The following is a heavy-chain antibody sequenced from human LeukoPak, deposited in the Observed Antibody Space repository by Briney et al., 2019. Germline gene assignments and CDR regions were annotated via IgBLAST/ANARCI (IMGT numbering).Heavy chain of an antibody. V-gene: IGHV4-38-2*02. CDR1: GYSISSGYY. CDR2: IYHSGST. CDR3: ARSINWFDP. D-gene: IGHD3-9*01. Sequence: SETLSLXCTVSGYSISSGYYWGWILQPPGKGLEWIGSIYHSGSTYYNPSLKSRVTISVDTSKNQFSLKLSSVTAADTAVYYCARSINWFDPWGQGTLVTVSS. J-gene: IGHJ5*02.